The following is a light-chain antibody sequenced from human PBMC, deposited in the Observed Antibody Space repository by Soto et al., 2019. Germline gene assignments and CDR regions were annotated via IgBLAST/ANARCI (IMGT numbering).Light chain of an antibody. CDR2: EVS. CDR3: MQSIQLPIT. Sequence: DVVLTQTPRSLCVTPGQPASISCKSNQSLLYRDGRTYVYWYLQKPGQPPQLLIHEVSNRFSGVPDRFSGSGSGTDFTLKISRVEAEDVGVYYCMQSIQLPITFGGGTNVEIK. J-gene: IGKJ4*01. CDR1: QSLLYRDGRTY. V-gene: IGKV2D-29*01.